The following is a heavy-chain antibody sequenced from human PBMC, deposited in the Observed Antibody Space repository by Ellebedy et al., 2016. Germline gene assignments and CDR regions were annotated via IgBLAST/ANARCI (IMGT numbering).Heavy chain of an antibody. Sequence: ETLSLTCSVSGFSLSIFAMSWVRQAPGKGLEWVATTGGGPNFFYGQSVAGRFTISRDDLRNTVYLQMDYLRAEDTAMYYCATGARTEGAYWGQGTLVTVSS. CDR1: GFSLSIFA. V-gene: IGHV3-23*01. D-gene: IGHD4/OR15-4a*01. CDR2: TGGGPNF. J-gene: IGHJ4*02. CDR3: ATGARTEGAY.